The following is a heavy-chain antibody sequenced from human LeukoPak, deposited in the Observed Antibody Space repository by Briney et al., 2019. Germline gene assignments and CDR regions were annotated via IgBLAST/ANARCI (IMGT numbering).Heavy chain of an antibody. J-gene: IGHJ6*02. V-gene: IGHV4-59*11. CDR1: GGSISTHY. CDR3: ARSLSSGWYGGYYYYGMDV. Sequence: SETLSLTCTVSGGSISTHYWSWIRQPPGKGLEWIGYINYIGSTNYNPSLRSRVTISVDASKTHFSLKLTSVTAADTAVYYCARSLSSGWYGGYYYYGMDVWGQGTTVTVSS. CDR2: INYIGST. D-gene: IGHD6-19*01.